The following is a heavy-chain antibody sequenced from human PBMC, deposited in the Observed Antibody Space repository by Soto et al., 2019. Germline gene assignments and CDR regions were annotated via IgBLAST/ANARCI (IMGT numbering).Heavy chain of an antibody. J-gene: IGHJ4*02. Sequence: SETLSLTCTVSGGSISSDTHYWGWIRQTPGKGLEWIATIFHTGGTYYNPSLKSRVTMSVDTSKNQFSLELGSVIAADTAVYYWTSSREASGDIVVVPTPSFDFWGRGSLVTVSS. CDR2: IFHTGGT. CDR3: TSSREASGDIVVVPTPSFDF. V-gene: IGHV4-39*01. D-gene: IGHD2-2*01. CDR1: GGSISSDTHY.